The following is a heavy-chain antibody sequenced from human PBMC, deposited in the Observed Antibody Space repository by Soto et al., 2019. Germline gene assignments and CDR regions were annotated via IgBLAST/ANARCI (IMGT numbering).Heavy chain of an antibody. CDR3: TYYDFWSGYYYYGMDV. D-gene: IGHD3-3*01. J-gene: IGHJ6*02. Sequence: PGGSLRLSCAASGFPFSNAWMSWVRQAPGKGLEWVGRIKSKTDGGTTDYAAPVKGRFTISRDDSKNTLYLQMNSLKTEDTAVYYCTYYDFWSGYYYYGMDVWGQGTTVTVSS. CDR1: GFPFSNAW. V-gene: IGHV3-15*01. CDR2: IKSKTDGGTT.